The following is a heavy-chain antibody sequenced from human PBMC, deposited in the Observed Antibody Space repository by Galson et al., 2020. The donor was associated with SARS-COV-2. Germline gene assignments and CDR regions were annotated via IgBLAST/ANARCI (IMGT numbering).Heavy chain of an antibody. V-gene: IGHV4-59*01. CDR1: GGSISSYY. D-gene: IGHD6-19*01. Sequence: ETSETLSLTCTVSGGSISSYYWSWIRQPPGKGLEWIGYIYYSGSTNYNPSLKSRVTISVDTSKNQFSLKLSSVTAADTAVYYCARGLYSSGWYPIYYWGQGTLVTVSS. CDR3: ARGLYSSGWYPIYY. CDR2: IYYSGST. J-gene: IGHJ4*02.